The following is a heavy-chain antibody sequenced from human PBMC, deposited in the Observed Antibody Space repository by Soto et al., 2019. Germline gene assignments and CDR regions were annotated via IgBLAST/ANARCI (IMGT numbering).Heavy chain of an antibody. CDR1: GGSISSADYY. V-gene: IGHV4-30-4*01. D-gene: IGHD3-22*01. CDR3: ARVRTTMILDY. Sequence: PSETLSLTCTVSGGSISSADYYWSWIRQPPGKGLEWIGYTYYTGSTYYSPSLRSRVIITVDTSKNEFSLKVSSVTAADTAVYFCARVRTTMILDYWGQGTLVTV. J-gene: IGHJ4*02. CDR2: TYYTGST.